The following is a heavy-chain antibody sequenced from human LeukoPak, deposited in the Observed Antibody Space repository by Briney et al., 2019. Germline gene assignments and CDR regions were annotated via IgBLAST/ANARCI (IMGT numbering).Heavy chain of an antibody. D-gene: IGHD4-23*01. CDR2: IKQEGSEK. V-gene: IGHV3-7*01. Sequence: GGSLRLSCAASGFTFSSYWMSWVRQAPGKGLEWVANIKQEGSEKYYVDPVKGRFTISRDNAKNTLYLQMNNLRAEDTAGYYCSSGNPHVFDIGGQGTMVPVFS. CDR3: SSGNPHVFDI. CDR1: GFTFSSYW. J-gene: IGHJ3*02.